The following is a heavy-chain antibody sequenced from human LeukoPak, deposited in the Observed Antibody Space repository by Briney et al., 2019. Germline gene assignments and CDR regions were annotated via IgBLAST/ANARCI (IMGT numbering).Heavy chain of an antibody. V-gene: IGHV4-4*07. CDR3: ARGSYYYYYDSSGYEGTGFDY. CDR2: IYTSGST. J-gene: IGHJ4*02. Sequence: SETLSLTCTVSGVSISYYWSWIRQPAGKGLEWIGRIYTSGSTNYNPSLKSRVTMSVDTSKNQFSLKLSSVTAADTAVYYCARGSYYYYYDSSGYEGTGFDYWGQGTLVTVSS. CDR1: GVSISYY. D-gene: IGHD3-22*01.